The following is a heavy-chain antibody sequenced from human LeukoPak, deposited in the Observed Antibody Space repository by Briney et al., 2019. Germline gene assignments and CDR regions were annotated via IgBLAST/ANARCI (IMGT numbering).Heavy chain of an antibody. CDR1: GGSFSGYY. V-gene: IGHV4-59*01. J-gene: IGHJ4*02. CDR3: ARVYSRSIFDY. Sequence: ASETLSLTCAVYGGSFSGYYLSWIRQPPGKGLEWIGYIYYSGSTNYNPSLKSRVTISVDTSKNQFSLKLSSVTAADTAVYYCARVYSRSIFDYWGQGTLVTVSS. CDR2: IYYSGST. D-gene: IGHD6-13*01.